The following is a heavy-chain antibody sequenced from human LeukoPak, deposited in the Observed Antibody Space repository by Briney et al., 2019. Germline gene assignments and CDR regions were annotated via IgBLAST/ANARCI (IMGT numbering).Heavy chain of an antibody. Sequence: PETLSLTCTVSGGSISSSSAYWGWIRQPPGKGLEWIGSIYYSKNTYYNPSLKSRVTISADTSKNQFSLTLGSVSATDTAVYYCVSPRGFSYGYFDYWGQGTLVT. CDR2: IYYSKNT. CDR3: VSPRGFSYGYFDY. J-gene: IGHJ4*02. D-gene: IGHD5-18*01. CDR1: GGSISSSSAY. V-gene: IGHV4-39*01.